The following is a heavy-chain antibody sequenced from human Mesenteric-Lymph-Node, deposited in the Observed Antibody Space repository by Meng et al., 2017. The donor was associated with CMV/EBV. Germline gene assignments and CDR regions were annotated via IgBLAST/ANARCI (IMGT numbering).Heavy chain of an antibody. CDR1: GGSISSYY. D-gene: IGHD2-21*01. J-gene: IGHJ6*02. Sequence: SETLSLTCIVSGGSISSYYYNWIRQSPGKGLESIGYVYFTGTTNYNPSLESRVTISVDTSKNQISLRLSSVTAADTAVYYCARELRDLKNYYYAMDVWGQGTTVTVSS. CDR3: ARELRDLKNYYYAMDV. V-gene: IGHV4-59*01. CDR2: VYFTGTT.